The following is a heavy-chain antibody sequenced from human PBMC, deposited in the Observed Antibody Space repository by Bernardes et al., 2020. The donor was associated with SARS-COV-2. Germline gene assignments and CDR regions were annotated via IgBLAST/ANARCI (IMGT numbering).Heavy chain of an antibody. CDR1: GGSISSYY. CDR3: ARGVVTATSVWFDP. J-gene: IGHJ5*02. V-gene: IGHV4-59*01. CDR2: LYYSGST. D-gene: IGHD2-21*02. Sequence: SKTLSLTCTVSGGSISSYYWSWIRQPPGKGLEWIGYLYYSGSTNYNPSLKSRVTISVDTSKNQFSLKLSSVTAADTAVYYCARGVVTATSVWFDPWGQGTLVTVSS.